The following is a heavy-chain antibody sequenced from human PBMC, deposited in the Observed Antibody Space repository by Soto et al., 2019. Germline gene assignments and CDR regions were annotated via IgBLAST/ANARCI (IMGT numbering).Heavy chain of an antibody. CDR1: GFPLTNVL. CDR3: SHGYYQYFDS. V-gene: IGHV3-15*07. D-gene: IGHD5-18*01. J-gene: IGHJ4*02. CDR2: IKSKTDGGTA. Sequence: PGGSLSLSCAVSGFPLTNVLMNWVRQAPGKGPEWVGRIKSKTDGGTADYAAPVKGRFTISRDDSENTLYLQMNSLKTEDTAVYYCSHGYYQYFDSWGQGTLVTVSS.